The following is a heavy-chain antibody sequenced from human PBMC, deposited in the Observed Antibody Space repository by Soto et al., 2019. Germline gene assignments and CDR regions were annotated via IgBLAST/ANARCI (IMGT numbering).Heavy chain of an antibody. D-gene: IGHD6-13*01. J-gene: IGHJ4*02. CDR1: GGSFSGYY. CDR3: ARGLGGQLVRLFDY. CDR2: INHSGST. V-gene: IGHV4-34*01. Sequence: NPSETLSLTCAVYGGSFSGYYWSWIRQPPGKGLEWIGEINHSGSTNYNPSLKSRVTISVDTSKNQFSLKLSSVTAADTAVYYCARGLGGQLVRLFDYWGQGTLVTVSS.